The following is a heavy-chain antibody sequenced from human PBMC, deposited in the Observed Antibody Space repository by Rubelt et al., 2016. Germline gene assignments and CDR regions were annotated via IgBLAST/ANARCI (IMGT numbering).Heavy chain of an antibody. CDR2: INHSGST. V-gene: IGHV4-34*01. J-gene: IGHJ4*02. CDR3: ALGDHSGTPIDY. CDR1: GGSFSGYY. Sequence: QVQLQQWGAGLLKPSETLSLTCAVYGGSFSGYYWSWIRQPPGKGLEWIGEINHSGSTNYNPSLKSRVNISVDTSKNQFSLKLTSVTAADTAVYYCALGDHSGTPIDYWGQGTVVTVSS. D-gene: IGHD1-1*01.